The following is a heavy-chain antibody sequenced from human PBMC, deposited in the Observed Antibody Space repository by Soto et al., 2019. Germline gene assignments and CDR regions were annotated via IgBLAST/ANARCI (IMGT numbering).Heavy chain of an antibody. J-gene: IGHJ4*02. CDR1: GGSISSYY. CDR3: AATGADIVVVVAALSFDY. Sequence: QVQLQESGPGLVKPSETLSLTCTVSGGSISSYYWSWIRQPPGKGLEWIGYIYYSGSTNYNPSLKSRVTISVDTSKNQFSLKLSSVTAADTAVYYCAATGADIVVVVAALSFDYWGQGTLVTVSS. V-gene: IGHV4-59*01. CDR2: IYYSGST. D-gene: IGHD2-15*01.